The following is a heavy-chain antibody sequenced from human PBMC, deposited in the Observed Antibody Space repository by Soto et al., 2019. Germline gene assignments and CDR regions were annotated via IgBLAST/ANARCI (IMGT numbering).Heavy chain of an antibody. CDR1: GGSISSSSYY. Sequence: SETLSLTCTVSGGSISSSSYYWGWIRQSPGKGLEWIGTMSSSGRTYFNPSLEGRVTMSVDMSKNEFSLRLSSVTAADTAVYYCARVPIRKYCSGGSCYSGVFDIWGQGTMVIVSS. CDR2: MSSSGRT. D-gene: IGHD2-15*01. CDR3: ARVPIRKYCSGGSCYSGVFDI. V-gene: IGHV4-39*01. J-gene: IGHJ3*02.